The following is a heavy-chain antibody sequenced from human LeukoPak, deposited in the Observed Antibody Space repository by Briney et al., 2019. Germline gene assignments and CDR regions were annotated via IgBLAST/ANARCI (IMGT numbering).Heavy chain of an antibody. V-gene: IGHV1-8*01. CDR2: MNPNSGNT. J-gene: IGHJ5*02. CDR3: AISVWDYDFWSANPYGHWFDP. CDR1: GYTFTSYD. D-gene: IGHD3-3*01. Sequence: ASVKVSCKASGYTFTSYDINWVRQATGQGLAWMGWMNPNSGNTGYAQKFQGRVTMTEDTSTDTAYMELSSLRSEDTAVYYCAISVWDYDFWSANPYGHWFDPWGQGTLVTVSS.